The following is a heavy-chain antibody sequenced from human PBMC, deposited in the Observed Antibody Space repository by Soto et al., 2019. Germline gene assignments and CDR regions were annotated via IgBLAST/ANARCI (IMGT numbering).Heavy chain of an antibody. CDR3: ARGAVGEGQNYYYSGMDV. D-gene: IGHD2-21*01. Sequence: QLQLQESGSGLVKTSQTLSLTCAVSGGSISSGGYSWSWIRQPPGKGLEWIGYIYHSGSTYYNPYIKSRGTISVDRYKNKFSLKLSSVTAADTAVYDYARGAVGEGQNYYYSGMDVW. CDR2: IYHSGST. V-gene: IGHV4-30-2*01. J-gene: IGHJ6*01. CDR1: GGSISSGGYS.